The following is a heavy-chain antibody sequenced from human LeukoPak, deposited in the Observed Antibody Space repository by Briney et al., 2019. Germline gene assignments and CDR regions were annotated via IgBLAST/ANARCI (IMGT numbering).Heavy chain of an antibody. V-gene: IGHV3-23*01. CDR1: VFPLSRYA. J-gene: IGHJ4*02. Sequence: GGSLRLSCAASVFPLSRYATSWVRHATGKGLEWVSAISGSSGRTHYADPVKGLYPLSRDNSKNTLYLQMNSLRAEDTAIYNWAKKLLPVWGMVRGVVGCFDYWGQGILVTVSS. CDR3: AKKLLPVWGMVRGVVGCFDY. CDR2: ISGSSGRT. D-gene: IGHD3-10*01.